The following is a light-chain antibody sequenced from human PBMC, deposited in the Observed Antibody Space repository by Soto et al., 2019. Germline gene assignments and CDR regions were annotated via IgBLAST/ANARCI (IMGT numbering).Light chain of an antibody. CDR2: DVN. V-gene: IGLV2-11*01. CDR1: AYNF. J-gene: IGLJ2*01. CDR3: CSSASTFIV. Sequence: QSALTQPPSVSGSPGQSVAISCTGAYNFVSWYQQHPGKAPKLIVYDVNKWPSGVTDRFFGSKSGNTASLTIAGLQADDEDDYYCCSSASTFIVFGGGTKLTVL.